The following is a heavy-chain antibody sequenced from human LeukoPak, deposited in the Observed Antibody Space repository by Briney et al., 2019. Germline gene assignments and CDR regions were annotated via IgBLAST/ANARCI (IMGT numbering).Heavy chain of an antibody. CDR2: TYYRSKWYN. Sequence: SQTLSLTCAISGDSVSSNSAAWNWIRQSPSRGLEWLGRTYYRSKWYNDYAVSVKSRITINPDTSKNQFSLQLNSVTPEDTAVYYCARARYSGYDYYYYYYMDVWGKGTTVTISS. V-gene: IGHV6-1*01. D-gene: IGHD5-12*01. CDR3: ARARYSGYDYYYYYYMDV. J-gene: IGHJ6*03. CDR1: GDSVSSNSAA.